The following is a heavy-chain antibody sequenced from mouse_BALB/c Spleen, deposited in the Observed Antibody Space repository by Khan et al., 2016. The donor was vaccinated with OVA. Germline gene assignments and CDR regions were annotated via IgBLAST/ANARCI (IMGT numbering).Heavy chain of an antibody. CDR3: ARSLRLSMDY. CDR2: IWSGGST. CDR1: GFSLTSYG. J-gene: IGHJ4*01. V-gene: IGHV2-4-1*01. Sequence: QLQLVQSGPGLVEPSQSLSINCTVSGFSLTSYGVHWVRQSPGKGLEWLGMIWSGGSTDYNAAFMSRLNIRKDNSKSQVFFKMTSLQADDTALYYCARSLRLSMDYWGQGTSVTVSS. D-gene: IGHD1-2*01.